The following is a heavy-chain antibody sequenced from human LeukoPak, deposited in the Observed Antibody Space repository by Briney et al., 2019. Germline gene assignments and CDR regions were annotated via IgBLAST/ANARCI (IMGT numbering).Heavy chain of an antibody. V-gene: IGHV3-23*01. D-gene: IGHD3-9*01. J-gene: IGHJ4*02. Sequence: ATLSLTCAVYGGSFSGYYWSWIRQPPGKGLEWVSAITTGGDITYYADSVKGRFTISRDNSKNTLYLQMNSLRAEDTAVYYCAKDSPLTNYYNDLDYWGQGTLVTVSS. CDR3: AKDSPLTNYYNDLDY. CDR2: ITTGGDIT. CDR1: GGSFSGYY.